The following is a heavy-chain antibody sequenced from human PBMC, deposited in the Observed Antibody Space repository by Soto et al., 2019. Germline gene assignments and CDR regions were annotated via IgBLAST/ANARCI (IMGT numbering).Heavy chain of an antibody. CDR2: INHSGST. CDR1: GGSFIGYY. D-gene: IGHD6-19*01. V-gene: IGHV4-34*01. CDR3: ARGFLTDSSGWTGPGP. Sequence: KTSETLSLTCAVYGGSFIGYYCSFIRQPPWKGPEWIVEINHSGSTNYNPSLKSRVTISVDTSKNQFSLKLSSVTAADTAVYYCARGFLTDSSGWTGPGPWGQGTLVTVSS. J-gene: IGHJ5*02.